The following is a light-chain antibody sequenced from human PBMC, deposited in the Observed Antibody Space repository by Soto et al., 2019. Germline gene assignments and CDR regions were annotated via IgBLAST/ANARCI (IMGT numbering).Light chain of an antibody. J-gene: IGLJ2*01. CDR1: SSDVGGYNY. Sequence: QSVLTQPASVSGSPGQSITISCTGTSSDVGGYNYVSWYQQHPGKAPNLMIYDVSNRPSGVSNRFSGSKSGNTASLTISGLQAEDEADHYCSSYTSSSTLVVFGGGTKLTVL. CDR3: SSYTSSSTLVV. CDR2: DVS. V-gene: IGLV2-14*01.